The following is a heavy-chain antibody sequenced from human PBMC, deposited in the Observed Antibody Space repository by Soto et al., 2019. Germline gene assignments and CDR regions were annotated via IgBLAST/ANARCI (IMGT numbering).Heavy chain of an antibody. V-gene: IGHV3-7*05. CDR2: IKQDGSEK. CDR3: VRERRCRTTSCARGDIYYFDY. Sequence: GGSLRLSCAVSGFTFSSFWMTWVRQAPGKGLEWVANIKQDGSEKYYVDSVKGRFTISRDNAENSLYLQMNSLRAEDTAVYYWVRERRCRTTSCARGDIYYFDYCGQETLVTVSS. CDR1: GFTFSSFW. J-gene: IGHJ4*02. D-gene: IGHD2-2*01.